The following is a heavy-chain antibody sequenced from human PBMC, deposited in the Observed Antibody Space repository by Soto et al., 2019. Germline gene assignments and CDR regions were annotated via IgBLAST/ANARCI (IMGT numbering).Heavy chain of an antibody. J-gene: IGHJ4*02. V-gene: IGHV3-30*18. CDR1: GFTFSSYG. CDR2: MSYDGSNK. Sequence: QVQLVESGGGVVQPGRSLRLSCAASGFTFSSYGMHWVRQAPGKGLEWVAVMSYDGSNKYYADSVKGRFTISRDNSKNTLYLQMNSLRAEDTAVYYCAKDVTGTTPGDYWGQGTLVTVSS. CDR3: AKDVTGTTPGDY. D-gene: IGHD1-1*01.